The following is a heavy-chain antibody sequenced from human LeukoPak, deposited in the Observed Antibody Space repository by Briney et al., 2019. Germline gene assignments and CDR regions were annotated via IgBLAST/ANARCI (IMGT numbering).Heavy chain of an antibody. D-gene: IGHD3-3*01. CDR2: IYYSGST. V-gene: IGHV4-59*08. J-gene: IGHJ4*02. Sequence: PSETLSLTCTVSGASISSYYWSWIRQPPGKGLEWIGYIYYSGSTNYNPSLESRITISVDTSKNQFSLKLSSVTAADTAVYYCARHDFWSGHYYFDYWGQGTLVTVSS. CDR1: GASISSYY. CDR3: ARHDFWSGHYYFDY.